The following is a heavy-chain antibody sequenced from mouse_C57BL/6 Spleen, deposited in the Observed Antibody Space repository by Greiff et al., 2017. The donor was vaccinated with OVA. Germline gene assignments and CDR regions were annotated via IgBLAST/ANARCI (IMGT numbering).Heavy chain of an antibody. D-gene: IGHD2-4*01. J-gene: IGHJ4*01. CDR1: GYTFTSYW. CDR2: IYPSDSAT. V-gene: IGHV1-61*01. CDR3: AEWGIYYDYDVEYALDY. Sequence: VQLQQSGAELVRPGSSVKLSCKASGYTFTSYWMDWVKQRPGQGLEWIGNIYPSDSATHYNQKFKDKATLTVDKSSSTAFMQLSSLTSEGSAVYYAAEWGIYYDYDVEYALDYWGQGTSVTVSA.